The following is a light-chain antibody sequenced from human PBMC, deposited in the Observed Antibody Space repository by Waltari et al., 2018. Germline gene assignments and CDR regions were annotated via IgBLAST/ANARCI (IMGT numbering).Light chain of an antibody. Sequence: QSALTQPRSVSGSPGQSVAISCTGTSSDVGGYKYVSWYQHHPGKAPKLMIYDVGKRPSGVPDRFLGYKSGNTASLTISGLQAEDEAEYYCCSYAGSFTWLFGGGTKLTVL. CDR1: SSDVGGYKY. CDR3: CSYAGSFTWL. V-gene: IGLV2-11*01. CDR2: DVG. J-gene: IGLJ3*02.